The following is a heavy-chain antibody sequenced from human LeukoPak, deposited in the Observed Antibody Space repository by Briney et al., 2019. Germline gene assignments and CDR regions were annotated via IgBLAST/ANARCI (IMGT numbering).Heavy chain of an antibody. Sequence: SETLSLACTVSGGSISNSGYYWGWIRQPPGKGLEWIGTIYYTGNSYYNPTLKSRVTVSVDTSKNQFSLKLSSVTAADTAVYYCARHASLRFPGDYWGQGALVTVSS. CDR2: IYYTGNS. J-gene: IGHJ4*02. D-gene: IGHD5-12*01. CDR3: ARHASLRFPGDY. V-gene: IGHV4-39*01. CDR1: GGSISNSGYY.